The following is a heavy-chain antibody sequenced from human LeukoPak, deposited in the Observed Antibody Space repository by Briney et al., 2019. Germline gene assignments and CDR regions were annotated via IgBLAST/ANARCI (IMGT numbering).Heavy chain of an antibody. J-gene: IGHJ4*02. V-gene: IGHV3-23*01. Sequence: GGSLRLSCAASKFTFSTFSMSWVRQAPGKGLEWVSSISGSGGYTYYADSVKGRFTISRDNSKNTLFLQMNSLRAEDTAVYYCAKASLWFGELFRYFDYWGQGTLVTVSS. CDR1: KFTFSTFS. CDR2: ISGSGGYT. D-gene: IGHD3-10*01. CDR3: AKASLWFGELFRYFDY.